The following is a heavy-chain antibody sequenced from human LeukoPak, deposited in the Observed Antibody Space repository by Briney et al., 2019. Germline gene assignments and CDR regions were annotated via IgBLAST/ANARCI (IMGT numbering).Heavy chain of an antibody. CDR3: ATTLSYYYDSSGYLLDY. V-gene: IGHV1-24*01. CDR2: FDPEDGET. Sequence: EASVKVSCKVSGYTLTELSMHWVRQAPGKGLEWMGGFDPEDGETIYAQKFQGRVTMTEDTSTGTAYMELSSLRSEDTAVYYCATTLSYYYDSSGYLLDYWGQGTLVTVSS. D-gene: IGHD3-22*01. CDR1: GYTLTELS. J-gene: IGHJ4*02.